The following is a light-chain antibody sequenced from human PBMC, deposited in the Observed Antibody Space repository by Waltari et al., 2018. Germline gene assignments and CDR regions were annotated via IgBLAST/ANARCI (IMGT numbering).Light chain of an antibody. CDR2: KGS. CDR1: QSLLSSDGNTY. Sequence: DVVMTQSPLSLPVTLGQPASISFRSSQSLLSSDGNTYFNWFQQGPGHCPRRLLYKGSNRDTGVPDRFSGSGSGTEFTLRINRVEADDVGVYYRRQGTHRPWTFGPGTKVKI. J-gene: IGKJ1*01. CDR3: RQGTHRPWT. V-gene: IGKV2-30*01.